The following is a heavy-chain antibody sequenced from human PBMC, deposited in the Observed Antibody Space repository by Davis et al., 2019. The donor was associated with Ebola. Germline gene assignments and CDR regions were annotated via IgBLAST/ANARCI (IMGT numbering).Heavy chain of an antibody. Sequence: GESLKISCAASGFTFSSYSMNWVRQAPGKGLEWVSSISSSSSYIYYADSVKGRFTISRDNAKNSLYLQMNSLRAEDTAVYYCARDPDLYCSGGSCYWGDYYGMDVWGQGTTVTVSS. D-gene: IGHD2-15*01. J-gene: IGHJ6*02. V-gene: IGHV3-21*01. CDR1: GFTFSSYS. CDR2: ISSSSSYI. CDR3: ARDPDLYCSGGSCYWGDYYGMDV.